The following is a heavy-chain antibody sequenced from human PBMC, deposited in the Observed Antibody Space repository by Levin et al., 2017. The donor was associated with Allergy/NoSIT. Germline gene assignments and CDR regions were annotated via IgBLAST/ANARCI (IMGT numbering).Heavy chain of an antibody. D-gene: IGHD3-10*01. Sequence: LTGGSLRLSCAASGFTVSNNYMSWVRQAPRKGLEWVSVIYSGGTTYYADSVKGRFTISRDNSKNTLFLQMNSLRAEDTAVYYCARGYYVSGSRYPPHAFDIWGQGIMVTVSS. CDR2: IYSGGTT. CDR3: ARGYYVSGSRYPPHAFDI. CDR1: GFTVSNNY. V-gene: IGHV3-53*01. J-gene: IGHJ3*02.